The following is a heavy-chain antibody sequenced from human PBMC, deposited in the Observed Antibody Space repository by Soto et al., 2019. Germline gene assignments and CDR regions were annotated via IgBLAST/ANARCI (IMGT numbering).Heavy chain of an antibody. J-gene: IGHJ2*01. CDR3: ARRRSGRLGYFDL. CDR2: IYYSGST. CDR1: VGSISSSSYY. D-gene: IGHD6-25*01. V-gene: IGHV4-39*01. Sequence: QLQLQESGPGRVKPSETLSLTCTVSVGSISSSSYYWGWIRQPPGKGLEWIGSIYYSGSTYYNPSLKSRVTISVDTSKNQFSLKLSSVTAADTAVYYCARRRSGRLGYFDLWGRGTLVTVSS.